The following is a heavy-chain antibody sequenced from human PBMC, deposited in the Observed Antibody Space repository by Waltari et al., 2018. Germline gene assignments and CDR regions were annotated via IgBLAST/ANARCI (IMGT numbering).Heavy chain of an antibody. CDR2: IRNDGSNN. V-gene: IGHV3-30*02. CDR1: GFTFSSYG. CDR3: ARVTIFGVGPLY. Sequence: QVQLVESGGGVVQPGGSLRLSCAASGFTFSSYGMHWVRQAPGKGLGWVAFIRNDGSNNYYAYSVKGRLTTSRDNSKNTLYLQMNSLGAEDTAVYYCARVTIFGVGPLYWGQGTLVTVSS. D-gene: IGHD3-3*01. J-gene: IGHJ4*02.